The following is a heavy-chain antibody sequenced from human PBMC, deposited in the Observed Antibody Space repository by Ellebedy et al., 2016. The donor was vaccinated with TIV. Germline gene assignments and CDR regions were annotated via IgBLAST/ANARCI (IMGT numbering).Heavy chain of an antibody. D-gene: IGHD4-17*01. CDR2: ISSSSSYI. J-gene: IGHJ4*02. Sequence: GGSLRLSCAASGFTFSSYSMNWVRQAPGKGLEWVSYISSSSSYIYYADSVKGRFTISRDNAKNSLYLQMNSLRAEDTAVYYCAREGYYGDQDFDYWGQGTLVTVSS. CDR3: AREGYYGDQDFDY. CDR1: GFTFSSYS. V-gene: IGHV3-21*05.